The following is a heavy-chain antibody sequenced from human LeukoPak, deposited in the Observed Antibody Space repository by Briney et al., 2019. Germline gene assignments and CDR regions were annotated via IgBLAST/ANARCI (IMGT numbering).Heavy chain of an antibody. Sequence: GGSLRLSCAAPGFTFSSYSMNWVRQAPGKGLEWASSISSSSSYIYYADSVKGRFTISRDNAKNSLYLQMNSLRAEDTAVYYCARGDSEPGTYYDFWSGYPNWFDPWGQGTLVTVSS. CDR1: GFTFSSYS. J-gene: IGHJ5*02. V-gene: IGHV3-21*01. CDR3: ARGDSEPGTYYDFWSGYPNWFDP. CDR2: ISSSSSYI. D-gene: IGHD3-3*01.